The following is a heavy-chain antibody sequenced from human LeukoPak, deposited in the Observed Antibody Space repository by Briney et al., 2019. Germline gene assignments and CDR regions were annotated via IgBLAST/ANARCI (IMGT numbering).Heavy chain of an antibody. V-gene: IGHV3-21*01. J-gene: IGHJ4*02. Sequence: PGGSLRLSCAASGFTFSSYSMNWVRQAPGKGLEWVSSISSSSSYIYYADSVKGRFTISRDNAKNSLYLQMNSLRAEDTAVYYCARDRENYYDSSGYLDYWGQGTLVTVSS. D-gene: IGHD3-22*01. CDR3: ARDRENYYDSSGYLDY. CDR1: GFTFSSYS. CDR2: ISSSSSYI.